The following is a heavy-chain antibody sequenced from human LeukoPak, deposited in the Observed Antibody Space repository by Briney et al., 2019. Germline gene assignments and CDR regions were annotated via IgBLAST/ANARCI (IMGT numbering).Heavy chain of an antibody. Sequence: GASVKVSCTASGYTLTGYYIHWVRQAPGQGLEWMGWINPNSGGTNSAQKFQGRVTMTRDTSISTAYMDLSSLRSDDTAVYYCARGDYYDSSVYYYDWGQGTLVTVSS. CDR1: GYTLTGYY. D-gene: IGHD3-22*01. CDR2: INPNSGGT. V-gene: IGHV1-2*02. CDR3: ARGDYYDSSVYYYD. J-gene: IGHJ4*02.